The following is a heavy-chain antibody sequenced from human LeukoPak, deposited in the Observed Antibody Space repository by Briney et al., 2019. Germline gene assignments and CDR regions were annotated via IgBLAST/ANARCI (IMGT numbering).Heavy chain of an antibody. CDR3: ARARPLIAAAGTGYWFDP. CDR2: INPNSGGT. D-gene: IGHD6-13*01. V-gene: IGHV1-2*06. Sequence: ASVKVSCTASGYTFTGYYMHWVRQAPGQGLEWMGRINPNSGGTNYAQKFQGRVTMTRDTSISTAYMELSRLRSDDTAVYYCARARPLIAAAGTGYWFDPWGQGTLVTVSS. CDR1: GYTFTGYY. J-gene: IGHJ5*02.